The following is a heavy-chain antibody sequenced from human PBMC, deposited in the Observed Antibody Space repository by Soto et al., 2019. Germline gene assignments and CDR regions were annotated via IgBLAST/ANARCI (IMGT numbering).Heavy chain of an antibody. Sequence: SETLSLTCTFSCGSIIGYYWSWVRQAPGKGLEWIGYKYYSGNINYNPSLKSRVTMSVDTSKNQFSLKLTSVSAADTALYYCARGFGLAARGMDVWGQGTTVTVSS. CDR1: CGSIIGYY. D-gene: IGHD2-15*01. J-gene: IGHJ6*02. CDR2: KYYSGNI. CDR3: ARGFGLAARGMDV. V-gene: IGHV4-59*01.